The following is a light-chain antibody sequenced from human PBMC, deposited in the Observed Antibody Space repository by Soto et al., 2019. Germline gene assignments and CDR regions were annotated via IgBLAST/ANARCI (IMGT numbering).Light chain of an antibody. J-gene: IGKJ4*01. V-gene: IGKV3-15*01. CDR3: QQYNDWPLT. Sequence: EKVMTQSPATLSVSPGEGATLSCRASQSVNRNLAWYQQKPGQAPRLLIYGASTRATGVPARFSGSASGTEFPLTISSLQSEDFAVYYCQQYNDWPLTFGGGTKVEIK. CDR1: QSVNRN. CDR2: GAS.